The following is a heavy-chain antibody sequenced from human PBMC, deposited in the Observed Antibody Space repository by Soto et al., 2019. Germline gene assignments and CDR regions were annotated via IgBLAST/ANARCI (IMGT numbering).Heavy chain of an antibody. CDR2: INHSGST. CDR1: GGSFSGYY. D-gene: IGHD6-6*01. CDR3: ARVLERYKYSSSSSPNWFDP. Sequence: LSLTCAVYGGSFSGYYWSWIRQPPGKGLEWIGEINHSGSTNYNPSLKSRVTISVDTSKNQFSLKLSSVTAADTAVYYCARVLERYKYSSSSSPNWFDPWGQGTLVTVSS. J-gene: IGHJ5*02. V-gene: IGHV4-34*01.